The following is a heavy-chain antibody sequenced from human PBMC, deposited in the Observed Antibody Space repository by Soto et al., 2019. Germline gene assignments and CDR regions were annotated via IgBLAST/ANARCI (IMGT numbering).Heavy chain of an antibody. CDR1: GGTFSSYA. D-gene: IGHD6-13*01. Sequence: ASVKVSCKASGGTFSSYAISWVRQAPGQGLEWMGGIIPIFGTANYAQKFQGRVTITADESTSTAYMELSSLRSEDTAVYYCARAPFDAAGTIPFRYFDYWGQGTLVTVSS. V-gene: IGHV1-69*13. CDR3: ARAPFDAAGTIPFRYFDY. J-gene: IGHJ4*02. CDR2: IIPIFGTA.